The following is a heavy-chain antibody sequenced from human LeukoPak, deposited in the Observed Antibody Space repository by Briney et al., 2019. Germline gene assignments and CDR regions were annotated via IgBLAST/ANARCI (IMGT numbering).Heavy chain of an antibody. J-gene: IGHJ4*02. CDR3: ARVFDS. V-gene: IGHV4-39*07. Sequence: SETLSLTCTVSGGSVSTSDYYWVWIRQSPVKALEWIGDVFYTGKTNYNPSLRGPATISIDTSKNQFSLKLTYVTAADSGVYYCARVFDSWGQGTLVTVSS. CDR2: VFYTGKT. CDR1: GGSVSTSDYY.